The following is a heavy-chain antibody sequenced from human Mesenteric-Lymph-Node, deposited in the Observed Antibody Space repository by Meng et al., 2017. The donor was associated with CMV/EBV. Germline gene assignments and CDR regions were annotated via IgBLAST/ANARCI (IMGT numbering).Heavy chain of an antibody. CDR2: IMSSSSYT. CDR3: AKQIGGYNSYFDY. V-gene: IGHV3-21*04. CDR1: GFTFSSFS. Sequence: GGSLRLSCVASGFTFSSFSMNWVRQAPGKGLEWVSFIMSSSSYTVYADSVKGRFTISRDNSKNTLYLQMNSLRAEDTAVYYCAKQIGGYNSYFDYWGQGTLVTVSS. D-gene: IGHD5-24*01. J-gene: IGHJ4*02.